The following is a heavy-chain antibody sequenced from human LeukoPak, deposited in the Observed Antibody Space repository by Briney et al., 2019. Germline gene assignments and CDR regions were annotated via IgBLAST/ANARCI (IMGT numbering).Heavy chain of an antibody. Sequence: SETLSLTCTVSGGSISTDYWSWIRRPPGKGLDWIGYVSFGGGTNYNPSLKSRVITSADTSKNQFSLNLTSVTAADTAVYYCARDVGSSNFDYWGQGILVTVSS. J-gene: IGHJ4*02. CDR3: ARDVGSSNFDY. CDR1: GGSISTDY. V-gene: IGHV4-59*01. CDR2: VSFGGGT. D-gene: IGHD1-26*01.